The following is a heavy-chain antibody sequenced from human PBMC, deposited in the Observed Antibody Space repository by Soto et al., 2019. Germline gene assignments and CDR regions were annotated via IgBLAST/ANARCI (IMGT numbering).Heavy chain of an antibody. V-gene: IGHV5-51*01. D-gene: IGHD2-2*01. CDR1: GYSFTNYW. CDR3: AKHEGYCSTTTCSNFDY. J-gene: IGHJ4*02. CDR2: IYPGDSDT. Sequence: GESLKISCKGSGYSFTNYWIAWVRQMPGKGLEWMGIIYPGDSDTSYSPSFQGQVTISADKSINTAYLHWSSLKASDTAIYYCAKHEGYCSTTTCSNFDYWGQGTLVTVSS.